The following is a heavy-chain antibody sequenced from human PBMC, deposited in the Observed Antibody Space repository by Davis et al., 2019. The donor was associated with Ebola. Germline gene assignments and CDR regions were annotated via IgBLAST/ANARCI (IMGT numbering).Heavy chain of an antibody. CDR2: ISSNGGST. V-gene: IGHV3-64*01. D-gene: IGHD5-24*01. CDR1: GFTFSSYA. J-gene: IGHJ4*02. Sequence: GESLKISCAASGFTFSSYAMHWVRQAPGKGLEYVSAISSNGGSTYYANSVKGRFTISRDNSKNTLYLQMGSLRAEDMAVYYCARSRWLQWYFDYWGQGTLVTVSS. CDR3: ARSRWLQWYFDY.